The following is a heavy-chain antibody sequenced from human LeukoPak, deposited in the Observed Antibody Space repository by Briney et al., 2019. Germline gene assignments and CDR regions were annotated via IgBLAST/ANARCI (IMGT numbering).Heavy chain of an antibody. D-gene: IGHD3-3*01. Sequence: GSLRLSCAASGFTFSSYAMHWVRQAPGKGLEWVAVISYDGSNKYYADSVKGRFTISRDNSKNTLYLQMNSLRAEDTAVYYCAKDPLRFLEWLPFRNWFDPWGQGTLVTVSP. J-gene: IGHJ5*02. CDR2: ISYDGSNK. V-gene: IGHV3-30-3*01. CDR1: GFTFSSYA. CDR3: AKDPLRFLEWLPFRNWFDP.